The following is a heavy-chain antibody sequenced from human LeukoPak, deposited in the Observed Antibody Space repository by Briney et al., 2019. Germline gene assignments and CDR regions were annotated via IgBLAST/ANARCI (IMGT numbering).Heavy chain of an antibody. V-gene: IGHV3-21*01. Sequence: GGSLRLSCAACGFTFSSYSKNWVRQAPGKGLEWVSSISSSNNYIYYADSVKGRFTISRDNSKNTLYLQMNSLRAKDTAVYYCARVLVSSNYFVYWGQWTLVTVSS. CDR1: GFTFSSYS. CDR2: ISSSNNYI. CDR3: ARVLVSSNYFVY. D-gene: IGHD3-3*01. J-gene: IGHJ4*02.